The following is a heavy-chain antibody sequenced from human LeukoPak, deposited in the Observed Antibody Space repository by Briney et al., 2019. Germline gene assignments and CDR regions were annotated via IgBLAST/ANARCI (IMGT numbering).Heavy chain of an antibody. CDR1: GASISSYY. D-gene: IGHD3-10*01. CDR2: IYYSGST. CDR3: ARGVYGSGSYYNRWFDP. J-gene: IGHJ5*02. Sequence: SETLSLTCTVSGASISSYYWSWIRQHPGKGLEWLGYIYYSGSTNYNPSLKSRVTISVDTSKNQFSLKLSSVTAADAAVYYCARGVYGSGSYYNRWFDPWGQGTLVTVSS. V-gene: IGHV4-59*01.